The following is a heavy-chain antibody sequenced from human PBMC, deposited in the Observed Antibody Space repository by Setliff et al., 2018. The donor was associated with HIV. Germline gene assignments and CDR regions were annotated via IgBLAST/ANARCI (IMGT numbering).Heavy chain of an antibody. CDR3: ARQSGYTRGWDIFGLVAGSFDI. CDR2: IYYSVNT. Sequence: SETLSLTCNVSDGSISSSSYYWAWIRQPPGKGLEWIGTIYYSVNTYYRPSLKSRVTVSIDTSKNQFSLRLNSVTAADTAVYYCARQSGYTRGWDIFGLVAGSFDIWGQGTMVTVSS. V-gene: IGHV4-39*01. D-gene: IGHD3-3*01. CDR1: DGSISSSSYY. J-gene: IGHJ3*02.